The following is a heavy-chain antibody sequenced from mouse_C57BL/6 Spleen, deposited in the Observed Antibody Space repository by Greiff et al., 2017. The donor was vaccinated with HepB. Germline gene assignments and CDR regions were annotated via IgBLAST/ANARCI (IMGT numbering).Heavy chain of an antibody. CDR1: GYAFSSSW. J-gene: IGHJ3*01. D-gene: IGHD1-1*01. Sequence: QVQLQQSGPELVKPGASVKISCKASGYAFSSSWMNWVKQRPGKGLEWIGRIYPGDGDTTYNGKFKGKATLTADKSSSTAYMQLSSLTSEDSAVYFCARPIDYYGSSFWFAYWGQGTLVTVSA. CDR2: IYPGDGDT. CDR3: ARPIDYYGSSFWFAY. V-gene: IGHV1-82*01.